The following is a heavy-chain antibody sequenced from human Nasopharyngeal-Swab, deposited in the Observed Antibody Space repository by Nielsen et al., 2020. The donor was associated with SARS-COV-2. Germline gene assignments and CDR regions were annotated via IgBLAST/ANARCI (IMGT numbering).Heavy chain of an antibody. D-gene: IGHD2-15*01. V-gene: IGHV3-30*04. CDR2: ISYDGSNK. CDR1: GFTFSSYA. CDR3: ARERTDCSGGSCYSYGMDV. J-gene: IGHJ6*02. Sequence: GESLKISCAASGFTFSSYAMHWVRQAPGKGLEWMTLISYDGSNKYYADSVKGRFTISRDNSQNTLYLQMNSLRAGDTAVYYCARERTDCSGGSCYSYGMDVWGQGTTVTVSS.